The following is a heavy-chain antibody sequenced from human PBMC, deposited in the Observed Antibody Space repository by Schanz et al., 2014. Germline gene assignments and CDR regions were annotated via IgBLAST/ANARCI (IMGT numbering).Heavy chain of an antibody. J-gene: IGHJ4*02. Sequence: QVQLVQSGSELKKPGASVKVSCKASGYTFTSYAMNWVRQAPAQWLEWVGWINTNTGNPTYAQGFTGRFVFSLDTSVSTAYLQISSPKAEGTTVYYCARRGIRGVFSSFDYWGLGTLVTVSS. CDR1: GYTFTSYA. CDR3: ARRGIRGVFSSFDY. D-gene: IGHD3-10*01. CDR2: INTNTGNP. V-gene: IGHV7-4-1*02.